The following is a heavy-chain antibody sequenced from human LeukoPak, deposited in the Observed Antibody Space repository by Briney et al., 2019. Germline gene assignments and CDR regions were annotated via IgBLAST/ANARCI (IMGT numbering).Heavy chain of an antibody. J-gene: IGHJ4*02. Sequence: SETLSLTCAVYGGSFSGYYWSWIRQPPGKGLEWIGEINHSGSTNYNPSLKSRVTISVDTSKNQFSLKLSSVTAADTAVYYCAGGIAVADTLGYWGQGTLVTVSS. V-gene: IGHV4-34*01. CDR2: INHSGST. CDR1: GGSFSGYY. CDR3: AGGIAVADTLGY. D-gene: IGHD6-19*01.